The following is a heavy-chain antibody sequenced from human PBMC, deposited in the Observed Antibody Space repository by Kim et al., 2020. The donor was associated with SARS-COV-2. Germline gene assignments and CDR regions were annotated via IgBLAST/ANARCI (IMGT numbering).Heavy chain of an antibody. CDR3: ARRGMGEVRGVQPSYYYYGMDV. D-gene: IGHD3-10*01. CDR1: GGSISSSSYY. V-gene: IGHV4-39*01. J-gene: IGHJ6*02. Sequence: SETLSLTCTVSGGSISSSSYYWGWIRQPPGKGLEWIGSIYYSGSTYYNPSLKSRVTISVDTSKNQFSLKLSSVTAADTAVYYCARRGMGEVRGVQPSYYYYGMDVWGQGTTVTVSS. CDR2: IYYSGST.